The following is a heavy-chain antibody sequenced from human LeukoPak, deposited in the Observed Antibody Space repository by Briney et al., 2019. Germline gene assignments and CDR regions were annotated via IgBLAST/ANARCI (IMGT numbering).Heavy chain of an antibody. J-gene: IGHJ4*02. CDR3: ARDPYCSSTSCYHYFDY. V-gene: IGHV3-30-3*01. D-gene: IGHD2-2*01. CDR2: ISYDGSNK. Sequence: GGSLRLSCAASGFTFSSYAMHWVRQAPGKGLEWVAVISYDGSNKYYADSVKGRFTISRDNSKNTLYLQMNSLRAEDTAVYYYARDPYCSSTSCYHYFDYWGQGTLVTVSS. CDR1: GFTFSSYA.